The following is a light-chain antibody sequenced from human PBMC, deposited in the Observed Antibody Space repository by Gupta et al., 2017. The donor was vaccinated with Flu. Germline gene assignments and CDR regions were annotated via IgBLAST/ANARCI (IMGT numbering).Light chain of an antibody. CDR1: SDDISDYNG. CDR3: CADTSSSNWV. J-gene: IGLJ3*02. CDR2: EGS. Sequence: SVNIACTGSSDDISDYNGVEWEQERAGTGHKLVIFEGSKRPAGGPDRFSGSKAGNTASLTISGRQEEDEADYYCCADTSSSNWVFGGGTKLTVL. V-gene: IGLV2-18*02.